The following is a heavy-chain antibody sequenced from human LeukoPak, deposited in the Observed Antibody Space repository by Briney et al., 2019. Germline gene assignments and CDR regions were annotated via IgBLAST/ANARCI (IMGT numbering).Heavy chain of an antibody. V-gene: IGHV1-46*01. D-gene: IGHD3-16*02. J-gene: IGHJ3*02. Sequence: ASVKVSCKASGYTFTSYYMHWVRQAPGQGLEWMGIINPSGGSTSYAQKFQGRVTMTRDMSTSTVYMELSSLRSEDTAVYYCARLYVWGSYRYDAFDIWGQGTMVTVSS. CDR3: ARLYVWGSYRYDAFDI. CDR1: GYTFTSYY. CDR2: INPSGGST.